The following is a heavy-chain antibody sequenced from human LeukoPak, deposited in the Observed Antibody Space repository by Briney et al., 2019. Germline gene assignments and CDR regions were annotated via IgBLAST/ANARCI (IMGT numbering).Heavy chain of an antibody. CDR3: ARHGVAARRNYYFDY. V-gene: IGHV4-39*01. CDR2: IYYSGST. CDR1: GDSISSSSYY. D-gene: IGHD6-6*01. Sequence: PSETLSLTCTVSGDSISSSSYYWGWIRQPPGKGLEWIASIYYSGSTYYNPSLESRVTISVDTSKDQFSLKLSSVTAADTAVYFCARHGVAARRNYYFDYWGRGTLVTVSS. J-gene: IGHJ4*02.